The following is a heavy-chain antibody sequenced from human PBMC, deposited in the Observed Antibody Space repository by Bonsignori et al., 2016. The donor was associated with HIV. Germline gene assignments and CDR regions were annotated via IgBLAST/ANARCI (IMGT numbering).Heavy chain of an antibody. D-gene: IGHD1-1*01. V-gene: IGHV4-38-2*01. CDR3: ARGGQLAFDN. J-gene: IGHJ4*02. Sequence: WIRQPPGKGLQWIGSIYYTGTTDYNPSLESRVTISADTSKNQFSLKMRSVTAADTAVYYCARGGQLAFDNWGQGTLVTVSS. CDR2: IYYTGTT.